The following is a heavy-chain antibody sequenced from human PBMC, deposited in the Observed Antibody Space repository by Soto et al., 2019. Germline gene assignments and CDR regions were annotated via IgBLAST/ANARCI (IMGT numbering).Heavy chain of an antibody. Sequence: EVQVLQSGGGFKESGGSLRLSCVASGFTFSSYAMSWVRQAPGKGLEWVSVISGSGRSTNYVDSVKGRFTISRDNSKNTVYLQINSLRAEDSAVYYCAKDRLYSSLWFPHPLYGMDVWGQGATVTVSS. D-gene: IGHD6-19*01. J-gene: IGHJ6*02. CDR2: ISGSGRST. CDR3: AKDRLYSSLWFPHPLYGMDV. V-gene: IGHV3-23*01. CDR1: GFTFSSYA.